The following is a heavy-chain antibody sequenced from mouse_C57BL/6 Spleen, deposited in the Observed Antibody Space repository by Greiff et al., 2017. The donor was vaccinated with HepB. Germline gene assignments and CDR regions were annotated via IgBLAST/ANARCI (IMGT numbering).Heavy chain of an antibody. CDR2: ISSGSSTI. J-gene: IGHJ4*01. CDR1: GFTFSDYG. V-gene: IGHV5-17*01. D-gene: IGHD1-1*01. Sequence: VQLKQFGGGLVKPGGSLKLSCAASGFTFSDYGMHWVRQAPEKGLEWVAYISSGSSTIYYADTVKGRFTISRDNAKNTLFLQMTSLRSEDTAMYYCARRHYGSSFGAMDYWGQGTSVTVSS. CDR3: ARRHYGSSFGAMDY.